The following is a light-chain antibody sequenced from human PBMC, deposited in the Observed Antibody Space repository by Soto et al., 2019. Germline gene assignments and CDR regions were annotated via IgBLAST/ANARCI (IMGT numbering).Light chain of an antibody. CDR3: QQYHSYYPWT. V-gene: IGKV1-5*01. Sequence: IQMTQSPTTLSASVGDGLTITCRASQSISSWVAWYQKKPVKPPKLXXYDASSLESGVPSRFSGSGSGTDLSLTITSLQTDDSANYYCQQYHSYYPWTFGQGTKVDI. J-gene: IGKJ1*01. CDR1: QSISSW. CDR2: DAS.